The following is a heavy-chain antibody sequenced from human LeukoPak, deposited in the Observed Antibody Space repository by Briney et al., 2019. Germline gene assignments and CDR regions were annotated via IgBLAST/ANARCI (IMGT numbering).Heavy chain of an antibody. J-gene: IGHJ6*03. CDR3: AKDYCSSTSCYFYYYYYMDV. CDR2: ISWDGGST. CDR1: GSTFDDYT. D-gene: IGHD2-2*01. Sequence: GGSLRLSCAASGSTFDDYTMHWVRQAPGKGLEWVSLISWDGGSTYYADSVKGRFTISRDNSKNSLYLQMNSLRTEDTALYYCAKDYCSSTSCYFYYYYYMDVWGKGTTVTISS. V-gene: IGHV3-43*01.